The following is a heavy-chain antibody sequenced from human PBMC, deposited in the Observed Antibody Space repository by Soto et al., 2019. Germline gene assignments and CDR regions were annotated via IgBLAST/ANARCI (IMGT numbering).Heavy chain of an antibody. D-gene: IGHD3-10*01. CDR3: ARRDSHGFFRYFDN. CDR2: TNGNLGTG. V-gene: IGHV1-69*06. J-gene: IGHJ4*02. CDR1: GGTFSSYP. Sequence: QVQLVQSGAEVKRPGSSVKVSCKASGGTFSSYPISWVRQAPGQGLGWMGGTNGNLGTGNYAQKFRGRLTITTDISTTTADMELSSLTSEDTAVYYCARRDSHGFFRYFDNWGQGTLVTVSS.